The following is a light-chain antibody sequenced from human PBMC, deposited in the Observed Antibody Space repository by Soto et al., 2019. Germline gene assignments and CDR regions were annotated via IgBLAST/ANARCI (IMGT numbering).Light chain of an antibody. J-gene: IGKJ1*01. CDR3: QKYNSVPWT. V-gene: IGKV3-20*01. CDR1: QSIATSQ. Sequence: EIVLTQSPGTLSLSPGERATLFCRASQSIATSQLAWYQQKPGQAPRLLIGASTRATGIPDRFSDSGSGTDFTLTISGLQPEDVGTYYCQKYNSVPWTFGQGTKVDIK. CDR2: GAS.